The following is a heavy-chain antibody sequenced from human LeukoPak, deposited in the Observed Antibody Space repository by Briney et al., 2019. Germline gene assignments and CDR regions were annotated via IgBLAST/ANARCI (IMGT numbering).Heavy chain of an antibody. CDR1: GYTFSSYG. CDR3: ARDTGGSPYGDFHY. Sequence: ASVKGSCKAFGYTFSSYGVSWVRQAPGQGLEWMGWISAYNGNTNYAQKFQGRVTLTTDTSTSTAYMEVGSLRPDDTAVYYCARDTGGSPYGDFHYWGQGTLVTVSS. CDR2: ISAYNGNT. J-gene: IGHJ4*02. D-gene: IGHD4/OR15-4a*01. V-gene: IGHV1-18*01.